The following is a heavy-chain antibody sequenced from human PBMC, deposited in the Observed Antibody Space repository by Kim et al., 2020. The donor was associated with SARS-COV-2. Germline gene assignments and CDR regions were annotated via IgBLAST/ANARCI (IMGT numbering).Heavy chain of an antibody. CDR3: ARGRPRLELELRGSWFDP. D-gene: IGHD1-7*01. CDR1: GGSFSGYY. CDR2: INHSGST. J-gene: IGHJ5*02. Sequence: SETLSLTCAVYGGSFSGYYWSWIRQPPGKGLEWIGEINHSGSTNYNPSLKSRVTISVDTSKNQFSLKLSSVTAADTAVYYCARGRPRLELELRGSWFDP. V-gene: IGHV4-34*01.